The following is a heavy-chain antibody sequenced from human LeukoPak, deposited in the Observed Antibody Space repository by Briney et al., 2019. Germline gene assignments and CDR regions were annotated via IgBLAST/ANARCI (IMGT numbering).Heavy chain of an antibody. Sequence: LGESLKISCKGSGYSFTSYWIGWLRQMPGKGLEWMGIIYPGDSDTRYSPSFQGQVTISADKSISTAYLQWGSLKASDTAMYYCASHSSSSTYYYYYYMDVWGKGTTVTVSS. CDR3: ASHSSSSTYYYYYYMDV. V-gene: IGHV5-51*01. D-gene: IGHD6-6*01. J-gene: IGHJ6*03. CDR2: IYPGDSDT. CDR1: GYSFTSYW.